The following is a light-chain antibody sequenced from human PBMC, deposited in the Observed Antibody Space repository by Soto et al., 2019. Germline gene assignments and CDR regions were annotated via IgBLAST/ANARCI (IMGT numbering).Light chain of an antibody. V-gene: IGKV3-20*01. CDR2: GAS. CDR1: QSVSSSY. CDR3: QQDGSSPT. J-gene: IGKJ4*01. Sequence: EIVLTQSPGTLSLSPGERATLSCRASQSVSSSYLAWYQQKPGQAPRLLIYGASSRATGIPDRFSGSGSGTDFTLTIRRLEPEDFAVYYCQQDGSSPTFGGGTQVEIQ.